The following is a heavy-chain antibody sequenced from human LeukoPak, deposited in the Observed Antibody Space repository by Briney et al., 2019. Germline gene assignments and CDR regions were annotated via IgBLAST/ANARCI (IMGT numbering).Heavy chain of an antibody. CDR1: GFTFSSYS. J-gene: IGHJ4*02. Sequence: PGGSLRLSCAASGFTFSSYSMNWVRQAPGKGLEWVSYISSSSSTIYYADSVKGRFTISRDNAKNSLYLQMNSLRGEDTAVYYCARDLGDYTVTNENYFDYWGQGTLVTVSS. V-gene: IGHV3-48*01. D-gene: IGHD4-17*01. CDR2: ISSSSSTI. CDR3: ARDLGDYTVTNENYFDY.